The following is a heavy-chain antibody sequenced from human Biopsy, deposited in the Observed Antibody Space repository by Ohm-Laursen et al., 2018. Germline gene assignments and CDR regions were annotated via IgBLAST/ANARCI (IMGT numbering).Heavy chain of an antibody. J-gene: IGHJ6*02. Sequence: SPRLSCAASGFSFSDYGMHWVRQAPGRGLEWVAVIWDDGTNKYYAESVEGRFTISRDNSKNMVYLQMGSLTVEDTAVYYCAKVHDSGYYYYSMDVWGQGTTVTVSS. V-gene: IGHV3-33*06. D-gene: IGHD3-16*01. CDR1: GFSFSDYG. CDR2: IWDDGTNK. CDR3: AKVHDSGYYYYSMDV.